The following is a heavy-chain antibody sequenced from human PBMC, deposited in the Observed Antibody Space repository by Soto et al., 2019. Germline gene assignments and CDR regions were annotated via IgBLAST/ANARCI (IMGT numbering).Heavy chain of an antibody. D-gene: IGHD4-17*01. J-gene: IGHJ4*02. CDR2: ISGSGGST. CDR3: AKVKGHHYGDYYFDY. CDR1: GFTFSSYW. V-gene: IGHV3-23*01. Sequence: SFKASGFTFSSYWMHWVRQAPGKGLEWVSAISGSGGSTYYADSVKGRFTISRDNSKNTLYLQMNSLRAEDTAVYYCAKVKGHHYGDYYFDYWSQGTLVTVSS.